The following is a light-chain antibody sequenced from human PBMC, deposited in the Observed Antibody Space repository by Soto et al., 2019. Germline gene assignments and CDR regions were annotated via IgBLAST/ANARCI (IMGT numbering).Light chain of an antibody. J-gene: IGKJ2*01. CDR1: QNIGSN. V-gene: IGKV3-15*01. CDR2: GAS. CDR3: QQYNNWPPYT. Sequence: EVVMTQSPATLYASPGERVILSCRASQNIGSNLAWYHQRPGQAPRLLMYGASTRATENPARFSGSGSATDFTLTISRLQSEDFAVYYSQQYNNWPPYTFGQGTKLEIK.